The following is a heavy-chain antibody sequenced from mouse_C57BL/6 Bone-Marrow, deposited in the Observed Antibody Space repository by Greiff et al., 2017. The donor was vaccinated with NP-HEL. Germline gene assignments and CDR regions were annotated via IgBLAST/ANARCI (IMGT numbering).Heavy chain of an antibody. CDR2: IYPGSGST. V-gene: IGHV1-55*01. J-gene: IGHJ4*01. D-gene: IGHD1-1*01. CDR3: ARGYYCSIYAMDY. CDR1: GYTFTSYW. Sequence: VQLQQPGAELVKPGASVKMSCKASGYTFTSYWITWVKQRPGQGLEWIGDIYPGSGSTNYNEKFKSKATLTVDTSSSTAYMQLSSLTSEDSAVYYCARGYYCSIYAMDYWGQGTSVTVSA.